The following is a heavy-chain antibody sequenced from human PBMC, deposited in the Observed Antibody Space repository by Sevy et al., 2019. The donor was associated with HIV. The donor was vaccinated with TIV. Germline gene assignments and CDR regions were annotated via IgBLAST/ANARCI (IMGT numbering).Heavy chain of an antibody. J-gene: IGHJ6*02. D-gene: IGHD3-22*01. V-gene: IGHV3-30*18. CDR1: GFTFSSYG. CDR3: AKRKGLGYYYYGMDV. Sequence: GGSLRLSCAASGFTFSSYGMHWVRQAPGKGLEWVAVIPYDGSNKYYADSVKGRFTISRDNSKNTLYLQMNSLRAEDTAVYYCAKRKGLGYYYYGMDVWGQRTTVTVSS. CDR2: IPYDGSNK.